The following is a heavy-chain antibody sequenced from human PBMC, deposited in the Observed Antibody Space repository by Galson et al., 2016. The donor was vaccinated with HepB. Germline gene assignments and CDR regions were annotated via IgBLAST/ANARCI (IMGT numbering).Heavy chain of an antibody. CDR2: ISSTSRTV. J-gene: IGHJ4*02. CDR1: GFTLSYYN. D-gene: IGHD3-16*01. Sequence: SLRLSCAASGFTLSYYNINWVRQAPGKGLEWLSYISSTSRTVSYADSVQGRFTISRDSATNSVYLQMNSLRAEDTAVYYCARGGGFTAWGHDYWGQGTLVTVSS. V-gene: IGHV3-48*01. CDR3: ARGGGFTAWGHDY.